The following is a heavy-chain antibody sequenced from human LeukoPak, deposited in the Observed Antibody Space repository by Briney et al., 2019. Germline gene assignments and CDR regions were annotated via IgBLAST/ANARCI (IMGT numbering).Heavy chain of an antibody. D-gene: IGHD4-17*01. CDR2: ISTSSSYI. J-gene: IGHJ4*02. Sequence: GGSLRLSCAASGFTFSSSSMHWVRQAPGKGLEWVSSISTSSSYIYYADSVKGRFTISRDNAKNSLYLQMNSLRAEDTAVYYCASGDYGDYAIYWGQGTLVTVSS. CDR1: GFTFSSSS. V-gene: IGHV3-21*01. CDR3: ASGDYGDYAIY.